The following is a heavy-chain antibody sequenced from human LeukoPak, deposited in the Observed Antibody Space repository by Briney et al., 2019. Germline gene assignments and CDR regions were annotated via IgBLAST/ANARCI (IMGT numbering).Heavy chain of an antibody. J-gene: IGHJ4*02. CDR3: ATDPNYYGSGSLDY. V-gene: IGHV1-24*01. CDR1: GYTLTELS. D-gene: IGHD3-10*01. Sequence: ASVKVSCKVSGYTLTELSMHWVRQAPGKGLEWMGSVDPEDGETIYAQKFQGRVTMTEDTSTDTVYMELSSLRSEDTAMYYCATDPNYYGSGSLDYWGQGTLVTVSS. CDR2: VDPEDGET.